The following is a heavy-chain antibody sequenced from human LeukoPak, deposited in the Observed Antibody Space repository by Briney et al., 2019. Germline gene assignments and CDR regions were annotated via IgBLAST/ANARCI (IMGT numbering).Heavy chain of an antibody. J-gene: IGHJ6*02. CDR1: GFTFSSYW. V-gene: IGHV3-7*03. CDR2: IKQDGSET. Sequence: GGSLRLSCAASGFTFSSYWMSWVRQVPGKGLEWVANIKQDGSETYYLDSVKGRFTISKDNAKNSLYLQMNSLRAEDTALYHCARNNGMDVWGQGTTVIVSS. CDR3: ARNNGMDV.